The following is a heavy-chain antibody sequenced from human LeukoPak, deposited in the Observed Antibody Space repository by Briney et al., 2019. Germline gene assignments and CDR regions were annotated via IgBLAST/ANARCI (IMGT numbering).Heavy chain of an antibody. J-gene: IGHJ4*02. Sequence: GGSLRLSCAASGFTFSSYEMNWVRQAPGEGLEWVSYISSSGSTIYYADSVKGRFTISRDNAKNTLYLQMNSLRAEDTAVYYCAREGSITFDYWGQGTLVTVSS. CDR2: ISSSGSTI. CDR3: AREGSITFDY. V-gene: IGHV3-48*03. CDR1: GFTFSSYE. D-gene: IGHD3-16*01.